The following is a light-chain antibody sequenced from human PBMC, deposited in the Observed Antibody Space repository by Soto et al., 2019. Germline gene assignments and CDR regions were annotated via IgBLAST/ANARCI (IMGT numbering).Light chain of an antibody. Sequence: EIVLTQSPATLSLSPGERATLSCRASQSVSTYLAWYQQKPGQAPRLLLYDASNRATRIPARFSRSGSGTDFTLTISSLEPEDFAVYYCQQRSNWPPALTFGGGTKVEIK. CDR1: QSVSTY. J-gene: IGKJ4*01. CDR2: DAS. CDR3: QQRSNWPPALT. V-gene: IGKV3-11*01.